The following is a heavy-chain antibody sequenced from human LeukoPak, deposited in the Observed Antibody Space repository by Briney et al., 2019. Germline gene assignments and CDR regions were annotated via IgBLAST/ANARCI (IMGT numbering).Heavy chain of an antibody. Sequence: GGSLRLSCATSGFTFSSYAFRWVRQAPGKGLEWVATMSSDVNNKYYADSVRGRFTISRDNSKNTLYLQMNSLRAEDTAVYSCARGYCTSSSCYNDYWGQGTLVTVSS. CDR3: ARGYCTSSSCYNDY. CDR2: MSSDVNNK. V-gene: IGHV3-30*04. CDR1: GFTFSSYA. J-gene: IGHJ4*02. D-gene: IGHD2-2*02.